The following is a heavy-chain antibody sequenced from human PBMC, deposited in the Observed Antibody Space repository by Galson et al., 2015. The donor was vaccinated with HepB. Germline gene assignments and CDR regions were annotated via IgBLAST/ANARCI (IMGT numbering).Heavy chain of an antibody. V-gene: IGHV1-18*04. Sequence: SVKVSCKASGYTFTSYGISWVRQAPGQGLEWMGWISAYNGNTNYAQKLQGRVTMTTDTSTSTAYMELRSLRSDDTAVYYCARGYYDFWSGYSEAKIVNPYRNDAFDIWGQGTMVTVSS. CDR1: GYTFTSYG. J-gene: IGHJ3*02. CDR2: ISAYNGNT. CDR3: ARGYYDFWSGYSEAKIVNPYRNDAFDI. D-gene: IGHD3-3*01.